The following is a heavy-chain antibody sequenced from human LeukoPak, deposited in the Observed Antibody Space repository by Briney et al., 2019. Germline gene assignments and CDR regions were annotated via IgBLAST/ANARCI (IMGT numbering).Heavy chain of an antibody. V-gene: IGHV3-74*01. CDR3: ARDLRTPSDTNIAIDY. CDR2: IKSDGSSA. Sequence: GGSLRLSCAASGFTFSSYWMHWVRQAPGKGLVWFSRIKSDGSSASYADSVKGRFTISRDNAKNTLYLQMNSLRAEDTAVYYCARDLRTPSDTNIAIDYWGQGTLVTVSS. CDR1: GFTFSSYW. D-gene: IGHD4-23*01. J-gene: IGHJ4*02.